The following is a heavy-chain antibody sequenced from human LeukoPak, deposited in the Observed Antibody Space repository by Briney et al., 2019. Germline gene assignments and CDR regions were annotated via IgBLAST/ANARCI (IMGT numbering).Heavy chain of an antibody. CDR2: INHSGST. V-gene: IGHV4-39*07. D-gene: IGHD6-13*01. Sequence: SETLSLTCTVSGGSISSGSYYWSWIRQPPGKGLEWIGEINHSGSTNYNPSLKSRVTISVDTSKNQFSLKLSSVTAADTAVYYCARLARYSSSVFTWGQGTLVTVSS. CDR3: ARLARYSSSVFT. J-gene: IGHJ4*02. CDR1: GGSISSGSYY.